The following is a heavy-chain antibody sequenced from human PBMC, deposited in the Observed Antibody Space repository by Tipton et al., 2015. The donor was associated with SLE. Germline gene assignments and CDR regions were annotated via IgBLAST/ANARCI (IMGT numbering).Heavy chain of an antibody. CDR1: GYTFTTSW. J-gene: IGHJ2*01. CDR2: IYPGDSDT. D-gene: IGHD5-18*01. V-gene: IGHV5-51*01. Sequence: QLVQSGAEVRKPGDSLRISCQASGYTFTTSWVAWVRQMPGKGLEWMGIIYPGDSDTRYNPSFQGQVTISADKSTNIAYLQWSSLKASDTAMYYCARHPGGYTSGYRQFDLWGRGTLVTVSS. CDR3: ARHPGGYTSGYRQFDL.